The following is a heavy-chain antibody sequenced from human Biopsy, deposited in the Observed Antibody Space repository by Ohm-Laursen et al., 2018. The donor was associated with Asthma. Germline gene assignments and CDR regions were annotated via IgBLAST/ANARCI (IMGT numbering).Heavy chain of an antibody. J-gene: IGHJ1*01. CDR2: VFYGGAT. CDR3: ARGVVYGGDSYAEYFQH. Sequence: SDTLSLTCTVSGDSISSYHWSWIRQPPGKGLEWIGYVFYGGATNYNPSLKSRVTISVDTSKNQFFLRLSSVAAADTAVYYCARGVVYGGDSYAEYFQHWGQGTRVTVSS. CDR1: GDSISSYH. V-gene: IGHV4-59*07. D-gene: IGHD4-23*01.